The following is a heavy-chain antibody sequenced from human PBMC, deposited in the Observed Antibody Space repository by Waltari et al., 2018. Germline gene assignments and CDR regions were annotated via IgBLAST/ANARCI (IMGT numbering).Heavy chain of an antibody. J-gene: IGHJ4*02. Sequence: QVQLAESGGGVVKPGGSLRLSCAASAFTFSNSGMPWVCQAPGKGLEWVAFIENDGSKTYYADSVKGRYTVSRDNSKNTLYLQMNSLRPEETATYYCAKYREQWLILDYWGPGTLVTVSS. D-gene: IGHD6-19*01. V-gene: IGHV3-30*02. CDR3: AKYREQWLILDY. CDR1: AFTFSNSG. CDR2: IENDGSKT.